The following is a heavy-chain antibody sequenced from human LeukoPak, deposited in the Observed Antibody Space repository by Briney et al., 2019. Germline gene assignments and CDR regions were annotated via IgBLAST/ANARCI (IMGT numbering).Heavy chain of an antibody. D-gene: IGHD3-22*01. CDR1: GGSISSYC. J-gene: IGHJ4*02. V-gene: IGHV4-59*01. Sequence: SETLSLTGTVSGGSISSYCWSWIRQPPGKGLEWIGYIYYSGSTNYNPSLKSRVTISVDTSKNQFSLKLSSVTAADTAVYYCARVNPIDSSGYSFDYWGQGTLVTVSS. CDR2: IYYSGST. CDR3: ARVNPIDSSGYSFDY.